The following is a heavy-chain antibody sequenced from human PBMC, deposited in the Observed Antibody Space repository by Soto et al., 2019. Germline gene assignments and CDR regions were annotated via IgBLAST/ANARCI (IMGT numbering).Heavy chain of an antibody. Sequence: QVQLVQSGAEVKKPGASVKVSCKSSGYTFTSYGITWVRQAPGQGLEWMGWISAYNGNTNYAQKLQGRVTMTTDTSTSTAYMELRSLRSDDTAGYYCARDDCSSTSCPIRWFDPWGQGSLVTVSS. CDR1: GYTFTSYG. D-gene: IGHD2-2*01. CDR2: ISAYNGNT. J-gene: IGHJ5*02. V-gene: IGHV1-18*01. CDR3: ARDDCSSTSCPIRWFDP.